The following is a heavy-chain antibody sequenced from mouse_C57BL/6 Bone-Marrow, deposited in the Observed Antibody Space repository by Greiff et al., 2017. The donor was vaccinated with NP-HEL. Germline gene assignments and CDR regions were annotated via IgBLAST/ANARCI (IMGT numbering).Heavy chain of an antibody. CDR3: AKGSSGYSLDY. CDR2: INPGSGGT. J-gene: IGHJ2*01. D-gene: IGHD3-2*02. CDR1: GYAFTNYL. Sequence: QVQLQQSGAELVRPGTSVKVSCKASGYAFTNYLIEWVKQRPGQGLEWIGVINPGSGGTNYNEKFKGKATLTADKSSSTAYMQLSSLTSEDSAVYYCAKGSSGYSLDYWGQGTTLTVSS. V-gene: IGHV1-54*01.